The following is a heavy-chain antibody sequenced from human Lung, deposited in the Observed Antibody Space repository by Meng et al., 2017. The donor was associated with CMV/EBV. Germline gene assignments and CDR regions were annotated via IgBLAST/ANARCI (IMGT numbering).Heavy chain of an antibody. Sequence: GSLRLXCAVSGGSISSSNWWSWVRQPPGKGLEWIGEIYHSGSTNYNPSLKSRVTISVDKSKNQFSLKLSSVTAADTAVYYCAREKTYYYGSGSPHYYYYGMDVWGQGNXVNGSS. CDR1: GGSISSSNW. CDR3: AREKTYYYGSGSPHYYYYGMDV. D-gene: IGHD3-10*01. J-gene: IGHJ6*01. V-gene: IGHV4-4*02. CDR2: IYHSGST.